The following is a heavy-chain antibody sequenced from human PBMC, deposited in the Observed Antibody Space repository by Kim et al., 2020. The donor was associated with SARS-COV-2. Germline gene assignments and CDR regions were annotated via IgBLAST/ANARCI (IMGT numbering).Heavy chain of an antibody. CDR2: IYPGDSDT. Sequence: GESLKISCKGSGYSFTSYWIGWVRQMPGKGLEWMGIIYPGDSDTRYSPSFQGQVTISADKSISTAYLQWSSLKASDTAMYYCARPSRPYYYDSSGFPDAEYFQHWGQGTLVTVSS. CDR3: ARPSRPYYYDSSGFPDAEYFQH. D-gene: IGHD3-22*01. V-gene: IGHV5-51*01. CDR1: GYSFTSYW. J-gene: IGHJ1*01.